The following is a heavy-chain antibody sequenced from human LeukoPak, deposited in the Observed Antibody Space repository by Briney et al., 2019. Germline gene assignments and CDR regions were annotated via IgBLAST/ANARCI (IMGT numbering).Heavy chain of an antibody. CDR3: ARGALYGSGSYYSKYFQH. CDR1: GGSFSGYY. D-gene: IGHD3-10*01. J-gene: IGHJ1*01. V-gene: IGHV4-34*01. Sequence: SETLSLTCAVYGGSFSGYYWSWIRQPPGKGLEWIGEINHSGSTNFHPSLKSRVTISVDTSKNQFPLKLSSVTAADTAVYYCARGALYGSGSYYSKYFQHWGQGTLVTVSS. CDR2: INHSGST.